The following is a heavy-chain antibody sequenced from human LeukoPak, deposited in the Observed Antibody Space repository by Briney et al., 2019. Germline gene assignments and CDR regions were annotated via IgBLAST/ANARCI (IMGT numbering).Heavy chain of an antibody. CDR2: IYYSGST. V-gene: IGHV4-59*01. Sequence: PGGSLRLSCAASGFTFSSYAMSWVRQAPGKGLGWIGYIYYSGSTNYNPSLKSRVTISVDTSKNQFSLKLSSVTAADTAVYYCARDGSSGYYEDWFDPWGQGTLVTVSS. D-gene: IGHD3-22*01. CDR1: GFTFSSYA. CDR3: ARDGSSGYYEDWFDP. J-gene: IGHJ5*02.